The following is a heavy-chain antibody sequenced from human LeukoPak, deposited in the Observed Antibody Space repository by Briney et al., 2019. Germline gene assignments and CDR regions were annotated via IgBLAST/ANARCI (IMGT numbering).Heavy chain of an antibody. V-gene: IGHV1-18*01. Sequence: GASVKVSCKASGYTFSNYGISWVRQAPGQGLEWMGWISSYNDSTNYAQKLQGRVTMTTDTSTSTAYMELRSLRSDDTAVYYCARDRTMVRGVISDYWGQGTLVTVSS. CDR3: ARDRTMVRGVISDY. CDR1: GYTFSNYG. D-gene: IGHD3-10*01. J-gene: IGHJ4*02. CDR2: ISSYNDST.